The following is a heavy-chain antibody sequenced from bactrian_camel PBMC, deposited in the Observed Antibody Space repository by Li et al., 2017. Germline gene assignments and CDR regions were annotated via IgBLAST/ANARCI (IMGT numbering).Heavy chain of an antibody. V-gene: IGHV3S1*01. CDR3: VRDAPMGWAYNV. D-gene: IGHD5*01. Sequence: HVQLVESGGGSVQAGGSLRLSCVVSGYGFSSYCMAWFRQAPGKGLDWVASIDAIGRTTYYADSVKGRFTISRDNAKNTVYLQMNSQKLEDTAVYYCVRDAPMGWAYNVWGQGTQVTVS. CDR1: GYGFSSYC. J-gene: IGHJ4*01. CDR2: IDAIGRTT.